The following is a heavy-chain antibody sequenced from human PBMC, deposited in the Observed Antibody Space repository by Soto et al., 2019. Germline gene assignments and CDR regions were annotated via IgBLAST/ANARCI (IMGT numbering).Heavy chain of an antibody. J-gene: IGHJ4*02. CDR3: ARVSSPSDKFDY. CDR1: GGSISSSNYY. CDR2: IYYSGST. Sequence: PSETLSLTCTVSGGSISSSNYYWDWIRQPPGKGLEWIGSIYYSGSTYYNPSLKSRVTISVDTSKNQFSLKLSSVTAADTAVYYCARVSSPSDKFDYWGQGTLVTVSS. V-gene: IGHV4-39*07.